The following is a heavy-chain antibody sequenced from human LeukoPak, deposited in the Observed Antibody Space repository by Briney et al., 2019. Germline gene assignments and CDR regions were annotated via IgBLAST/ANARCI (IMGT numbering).Heavy chain of an antibody. V-gene: IGHV3-23*01. CDR1: GFTFSFYG. D-gene: IGHD5-18*01. CDR3: AKVWGYNYGFDY. J-gene: IGHJ4*02. CDR2: ISAGGGRT. Sequence: GGSLRLSCAASGFTFSFYGMSWVRQAPGKGLERVSGISAGGGRTYYADSMKGRITISRDKSKNTLYLQMNSLRAEDTAVYYCAKVWGYNYGFDYWGQGTPVTVSS.